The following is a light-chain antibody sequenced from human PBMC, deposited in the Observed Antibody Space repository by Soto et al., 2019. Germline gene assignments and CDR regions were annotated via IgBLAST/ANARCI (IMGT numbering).Light chain of an antibody. Sequence: LTQPRSVSGSPGQSVTISCTGTNSDVGGYNYVSWYQQHPGKAPKLVIYDVSKRPSGVPDRFSGSKSGNTASLTISGLQAEDEADYYCCSYAGNSLWVFGGGTKLTVL. CDR3: CSYAGNSLWV. CDR2: DVS. CDR1: NSDVGGYNY. J-gene: IGLJ3*02. V-gene: IGLV2-11*01.